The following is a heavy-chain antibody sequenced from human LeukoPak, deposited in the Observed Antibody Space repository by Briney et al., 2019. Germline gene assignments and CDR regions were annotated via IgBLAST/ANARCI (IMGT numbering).Heavy chain of an antibody. V-gene: IGHV1-18*01. CDR3: ARITMLVVVDY. Sequence: ASVKVSCKASGYTFTSYGISWVRQAPGQGLDWLGWISPYNGDTNYAQNLQGRITMTIDTSTSTAYMERRSLRSDDTAAYYCARITMLVVVDYWGQGTLVTVSS. D-gene: IGHD3-22*01. J-gene: IGHJ4*02. CDR1: GYTFTSYG. CDR2: ISPYNGDT.